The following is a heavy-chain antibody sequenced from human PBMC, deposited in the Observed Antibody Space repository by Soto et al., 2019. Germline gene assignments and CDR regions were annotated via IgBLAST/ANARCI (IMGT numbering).Heavy chain of an antibody. V-gene: IGHV3-23*01. D-gene: IGHD3-22*01. CDR3: AKEATGWLTLLDH. CDR2: ISGSGGST. J-gene: IGHJ4*02. CDR1: GFTFSSYA. Sequence: EVQLLESGGGLVQPGGSLRLSCAASGFTFSSYAMSWVRQAPGKGLEWVSAISGSGGSTYYADSVKGRFTISRDNSKNPLYLQRNSLGDEDTAVYYCAKEATGWLTLLDHWGQGTLVTVSS.